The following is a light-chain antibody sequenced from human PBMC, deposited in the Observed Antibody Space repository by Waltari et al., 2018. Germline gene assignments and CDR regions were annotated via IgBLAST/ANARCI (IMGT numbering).Light chain of an antibody. CDR3: QQGNSYPLT. V-gene: IGKV1-17*01. CDR2: YAN. Sequence: DIQMSQSPSSLSASVGDRVTITCRASQGISSYLNWYPQKPGKAPKPMIYYANSLESGVPARFSGSGSGTEFTLTISSLQPEDFATYYCQQGNSYPLTFGGGTKVEIK. CDR1: QGISSY. J-gene: IGKJ4*01.